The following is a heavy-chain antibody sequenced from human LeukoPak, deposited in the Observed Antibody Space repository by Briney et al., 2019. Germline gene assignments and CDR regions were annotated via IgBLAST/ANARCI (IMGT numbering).Heavy chain of an antibody. Sequence: ASVKVSCKASGYTFTGYYMHWVRQAPGQGLEWIGWINPNSGGTNYAQKFQGWVTMTRDTSISTAYMELSRLRSDDTAVYYCARDRGYSYGWSGFDYWGQGTLVTVSS. CDR2: INPNSGGT. CDR3: ARDRGYSYGWSGFDY. J-gene: IGHJ4*02. CDR1: GYTFTGYY. V-gene: IGHV1-2*04. D-gene: IGHD5-18*01.